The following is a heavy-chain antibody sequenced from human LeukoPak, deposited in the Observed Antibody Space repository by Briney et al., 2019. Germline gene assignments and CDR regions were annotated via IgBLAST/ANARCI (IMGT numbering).Heavy chain of an antibody. D-gene: IGHD1-7*01. V-gene: IGHV1-69*01. J-gene: IGHJ5*02. CDR3: ARAGTGTTRWFDP. CDR1: GGTFSSNA. CDR2: IIPIFGTA. Sequence: SVNVSCKASGGTFSSNAISWVRQATGQGLERMGGIIPIFGTASYAQKFQGRVTITADESTSTAYMELSSLRSEDTAVYYCARAGTGTTRWFDPWGQGTLVTVSS.